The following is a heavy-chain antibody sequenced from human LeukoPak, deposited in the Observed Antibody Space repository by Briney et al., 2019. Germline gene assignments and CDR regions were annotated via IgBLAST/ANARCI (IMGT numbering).Heavy chain of an antibody. CDR1: GASISGSGYY. V-gene: IGHV4-39*01. CDR3: VKSGGYGLIDY. CDR2: IYYTGST. D-gene: IGHD6-19*01. Sequence: SETLSLTCAVSGASISGSGYYLGWVRQPPGKGLEWIGNIYYTGSTYYNASLQSRVTISIDMSKNQFSLRLSSVTAADTAMYYCVKSGGYGLIDYWGQGTLVTVSS. J-gene: IGHJ4*02.